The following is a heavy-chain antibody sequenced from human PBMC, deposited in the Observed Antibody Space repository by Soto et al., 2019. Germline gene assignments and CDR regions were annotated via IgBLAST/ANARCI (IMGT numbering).Heavy chain of an antibody. J-gene: IGHJ4*02. Sequence: QVQLVQSGAEVKKPGASVKVSCKASGYTFISYSIAWVRQAPGQGLEWMGWISTYNGNTNYAQKFKGRVTVTADSSTSTAYMELRSLTSDDTAVYYCVKYGGRGTVEAVGFWGQGTLVTVSS. CDR1: GYTFISYS. CDR3: VKYGGRGTVEAVGF. V-gene: IGHV1-18*04. CDR2: ISTYNGNT. D-gene: IGHD2-8*02.